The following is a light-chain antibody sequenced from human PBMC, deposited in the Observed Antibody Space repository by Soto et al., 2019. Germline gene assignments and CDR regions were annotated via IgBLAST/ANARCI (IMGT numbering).Light chain of an antibody. Sequence: QSVLTQPPSPSGTPGQRVTISCYGGSSNIGINTVNWYQQLPGTAPKVLIYTDNERRSGVPDRFTCSKSGTSASLAITGHQAGDESDYYCGACAESLYGYDFGTGTKATV. J-gene: IGLJ1*01. CDR1: SSNIGINT. CDR2: TDN. V-gene: IGLV1-44*01. CDR3: GACAESLYGYD.